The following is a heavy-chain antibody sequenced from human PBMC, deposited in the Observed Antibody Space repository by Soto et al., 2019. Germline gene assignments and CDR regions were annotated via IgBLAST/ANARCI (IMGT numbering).Heavy chain of an antibody. D-gene: IGHD2-15*01. V-gene: IGHV4-59*03. CDR3: AHRPSYCIYGNCYSGFDY. CDR2: IFYSGST. J-gene: IGHJ4*02. CDR1: GGSISNYY. Sequence: SETLSITCTVSGGSISNYYWTWIRQPPGKRLEWIGYIFYSGSTTYNPSLKSRVTISVDTSKNQFSLKLSSVTAADTATYYCAHRPSYCIYGNCYSGFDYWGQGTLVTVSS.